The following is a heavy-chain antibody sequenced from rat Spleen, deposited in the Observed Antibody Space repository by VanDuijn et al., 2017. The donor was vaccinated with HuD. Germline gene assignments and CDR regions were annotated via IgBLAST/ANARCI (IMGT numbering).Heavy chain of an antibody. Sequence: QVQLKESGPGLVQPSQTLSLTCTVSGFSLTSYHVSWVRQPPGKGLEWMGVIWSSGGTDYNSVIKSRLSISRDTSKSQVFLEMNSLQTEDTAMYFCAKGGFDYWGQGVMVTVSS. J-gene: IGHJ2*01. V-gene: IGHV2-43*01. CDR1: GFSLTSYH. CDR3: AKGGFDY. CDR2: IWSSGGT.